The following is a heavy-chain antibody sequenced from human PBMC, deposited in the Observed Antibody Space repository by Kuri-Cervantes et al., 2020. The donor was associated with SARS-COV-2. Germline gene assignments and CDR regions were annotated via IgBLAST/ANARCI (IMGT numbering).Heavy chain of an antibody. CDR3: ARSAAGSNVLRFLEWLYNRDYYYGMDV. CDR1: GGTFSSYA. J-gene: IGHJ6*02. D-gene: IGHD3-3*01. V-gene: IGHV1-69*13. Sequence: SVKVSCKASGGTFSSYAISWVRQAPGQGLEWMGGIIPIFVTANYAQKFQGRVTITADESTSTAYMELSSLRSEDTAVYYCARSAAGSNVLRFLEWLYNRDYYYGMDVWGQGTTVTVSS. CDR2: IIPIFVTA.